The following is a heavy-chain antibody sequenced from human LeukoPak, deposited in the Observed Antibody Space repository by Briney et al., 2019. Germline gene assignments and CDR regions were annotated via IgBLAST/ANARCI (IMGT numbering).Heavy chain of an antibody. V-gene: IGHV3-11*04. CDR3: ARRGYSYGDAFDI. Sequence: GGSLRLSCAASGFTVSSNYMSWIRQAPGKGLEWVSYISSSGSTMYYTDSVKGRFTISRDNAKNSLYLQMNSLRAEDTAVYYCARRGYSYGDAFDIWGQGTMVTVSS. CDR1: GFTVSSNY. J-gene: IGHJ3*02. CDR2: ISSSGSTM. D-gene: IGHD5-18*01.